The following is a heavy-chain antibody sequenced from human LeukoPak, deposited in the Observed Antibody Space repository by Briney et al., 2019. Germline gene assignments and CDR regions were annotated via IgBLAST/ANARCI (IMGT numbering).Heavy chain of an antibody. J-gene: IGHJ3*02. CDR3: ARVIRRDPYNYDGFGI. CDR1: GGSISIGGYY. CDR2: IYSDGSS. V-gene: IGHV4-61*02. D-gene: IGHD5-24*01. Sequence: SQTLSLTCTVSGGSISIGGYYWSWIRPPAGKGLEWIGRIYSDGSSNCSPSLKSRVTISIDTSKNQFSLNLSSVTAADTAVYYCARVIRRDPYNYDGFGIWGQGTMVTVSS.